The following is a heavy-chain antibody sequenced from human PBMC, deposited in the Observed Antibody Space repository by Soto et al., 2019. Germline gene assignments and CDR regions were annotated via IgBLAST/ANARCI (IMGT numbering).Heavy chain of an antibody. CDR3: AKLRWGSDNWFDP. CDR2: ISGSGDST. Sequence: GGSLRHSCAASGGTFISYAMSWVRQTPGKGLEWVSAISGSGDSTYYADSVKGRFTISRDNSKNTLYLQMNSLRAEDTAVYYCAKLRWGSDNWFDPWGQGTLVTVSS. CDR1: GGTFISYA. D-gene: IGHD3-10*01. V-gene: IGHV3-23*01. J-gene: IGHJ5*02.